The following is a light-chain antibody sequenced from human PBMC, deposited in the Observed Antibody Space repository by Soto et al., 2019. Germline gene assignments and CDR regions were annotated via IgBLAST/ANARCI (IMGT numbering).Light chain of an antibody. CDR2: RNN. CDR3: ATWEDNLTARV. Sequence: QSVLIQPPSASGTPGQRVTISCSGSSSNIGSNYVYWFQQLPGAAPKLLIYRNNQRPSGVPDRFSGSKSGTSASLAISGLGSEDEADFYCATWEDNLTARVFGGGPKLTVL. CDR1: SSNIGSNY. V-gene: IGLV1-47*01. J-gene: IGLJ3*02.